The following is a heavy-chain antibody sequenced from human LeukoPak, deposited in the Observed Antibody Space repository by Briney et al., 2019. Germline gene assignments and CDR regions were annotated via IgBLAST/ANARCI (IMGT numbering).Heavy chain of an antibody. CDR2: ISTSSSYR. D-gene: IGHD6-19*01. Sequence: YPGGSLRLSCAASGFTFSSYNMNWVRQAPGKGLEWVSSISTSSSYRYYADSVKGRFTISRDNSKNTLYLQMNSLRAEDTGVYYCAKDHLPGIVVADRDYWGQGTLVTVSS. CDR3: AKDHLPGIVVADRDY. J-gene: IGHJ4*02. CDR1: GFTFSSYN. V-gene: IGHV3-21*04.